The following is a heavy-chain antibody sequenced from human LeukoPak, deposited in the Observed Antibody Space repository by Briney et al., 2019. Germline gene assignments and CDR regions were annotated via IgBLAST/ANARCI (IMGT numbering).Heavy chain of an antibody. CDR3: AKKSGVGYYYDSSGYYLDY. CDR1: GFTFSSYA. J-gene: IGHJ4*02. CDR2: ISGSGGST. V-gene: IGHV3-23*01. Sequence: GGSLRLSCAASGFTFSSYAMSWVRQAPGKGLEWVSGISGSGGSTYYADSVKGRFTISRHNSKNTLYLQMNSLRAEDTAVYYCAKKSGVGYYYDSSGYYLDYWGQGTLVTVSS. D-gene: IGHD3-22*01.